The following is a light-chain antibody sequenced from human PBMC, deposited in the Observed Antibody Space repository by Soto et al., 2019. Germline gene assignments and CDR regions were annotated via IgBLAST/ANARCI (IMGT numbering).Light chain of an antibody. Sequence: QSALTQPRSVSGSPGQSVTISCTGTNSDIGGYNYVSWYQQHPDKAPKVMIYDVSRRPSGVPDRFSGSKSGNTASLTISGLQAEDEADYYCCSYAGNNNLWVFGGGTKLTVL. J-gene: IGLJ3*02. CDR1: NSDIGGYNY. CDR2: DVS. CDR3: CSYAGNNNLWV. V-gene: IGLV2-11*01.